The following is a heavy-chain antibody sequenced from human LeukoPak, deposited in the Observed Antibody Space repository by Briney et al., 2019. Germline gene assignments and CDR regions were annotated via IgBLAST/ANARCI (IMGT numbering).Heavy chain of an antibody. CDR3: ARGTMMVGP. CDR1: GGSLGSYY. CDR2: INYSGTS. Sequence: SETLSLTCTVSGGSLGSYYWRWIRPPPGKGLEWIGYINYSGTSNYNPALKSRVSISVDTSKNQCYLKLSSVTAADTAVYYCARGTMMVGPWGQGTQVTVSS. V-gene: IGHV4-59*01. D-gene: IGHD3-22*01. J-gene: IGHJ5*02.